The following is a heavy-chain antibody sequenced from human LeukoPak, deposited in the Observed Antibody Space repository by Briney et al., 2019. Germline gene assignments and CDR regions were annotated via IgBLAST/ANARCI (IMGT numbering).Heavy chain of an antibody. CDR3: AKYQRQWLPKGGFDY. V-gene: IGHV3-23*01. CDR1: GFTFTTSA. CDR2: ISGSGDST. J-gene: IGHJ4*02. D-gene: IGHD6-19*01. Sequence: GGSLRLSCAASGFTFTTSAMSWVRHAPGKGLEWVSTISGSGDSTYYADSVKGRFTISRDNSKNTLYLQMDNLRAEDTAVYYCAKYQRQWLPKGGFDYWGQGTLVTVSS.